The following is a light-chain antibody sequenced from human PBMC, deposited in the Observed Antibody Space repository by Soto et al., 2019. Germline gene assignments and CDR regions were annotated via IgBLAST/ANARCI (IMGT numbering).Light chain of an antibody. J-gene: IGKJ5*01. CDR1: QDITNC. V-gene: IGKV1-33*01. CDR3: QHCDSRPLT. CDR2: DAS. Sequence: SSPSAFFWGGVPIPFQASQDITNCLNWYHQKPGKAPKLLIYDASNLETGVPSRFSGSGSGTDFTFTISSLQPEDIATYYCQHCDSRPLTFGQGTRLEIK.